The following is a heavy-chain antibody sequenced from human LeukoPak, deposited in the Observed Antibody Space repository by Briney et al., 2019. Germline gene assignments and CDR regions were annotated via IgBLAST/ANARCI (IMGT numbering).Heavy chain of an antibody. Sequence: GGSLRLSCAASGFTFSSYAMHWVRQAPGKGLEWVAVISYDGSNKYYADSVKGRFTISRDNSKNTLYLQMNSLRAEDTAVYYCARDEWQWLYYYYYGMDVWGQGTTVTVSS. J-gene: IGHJ6*02. V-gene: IGHV3-30-3*01. CDR3: ARDEWQWLYYYYYGMDV. D-gene: IGHD6-19*01. CDR1: GFTFSSYA. CDR2: ISYDGSNK.